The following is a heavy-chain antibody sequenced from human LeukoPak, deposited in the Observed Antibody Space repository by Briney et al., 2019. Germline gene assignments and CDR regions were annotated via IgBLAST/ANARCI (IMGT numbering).Heavy chain of an antibody. V-gene: IGHV4-39*07. CDR2: IYYSGST. D-gene: IGHD3-10*01. J-gene: IGHJ4*02. Sequence: PSETLSLTCTVSGGSISSSSYYWGWIRQPPGKGLEWIGSIYYSGSTYYNPSLKSRVTISVDTSKNQFSLKLSSVTAADTAVYYCAREYYGSGSYPSFDYWGQGTLVTVSS. CDR1: GGSISSSSYY. CDR3: AREYYGSGSYPSFDY.